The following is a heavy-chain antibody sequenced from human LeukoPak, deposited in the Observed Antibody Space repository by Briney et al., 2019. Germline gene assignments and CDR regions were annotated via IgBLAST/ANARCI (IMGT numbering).Heavy chain of an antibody. V-gene: IGHV1-69*06. CDR3: ASSPRATVTRHTSLLGY. CDR2: IIPIFGTA. CDR1: GGTFSSYA. J-gene: IGHJ4*02. Sequence: GASVKVSCKASGGTFSSYAISWVRQAPGQGLEWMGGIIPIFGTANYAQKFQGRVTITADKSTSTAYMELSSLRAEDTAVYYCASSPRATVTRHTSLLGYWGQGTLVTVSS. D-gene: IGHD4-17*01.